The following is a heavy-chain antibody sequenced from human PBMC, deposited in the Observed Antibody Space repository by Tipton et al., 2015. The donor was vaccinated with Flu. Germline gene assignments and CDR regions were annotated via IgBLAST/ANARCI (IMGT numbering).Heavy chain of an antibody. CDR2: FHTVGST. CDR1: GFTVNSHY. CDR3: ARDLAYYGTSVYSALDY. V-gene: IGHV3-53*01. Sequence: SLRLSCAASGFTVNSHYMNWVRQAPGKGLGWDSVFHTVGSTYYADSVKGRFTISRDSSENTLYLQMNSLRAEDTAVYYCARDLAYYGTSVYSALDYWGQGTLVTVSS. J-gene: IGHJ4*02. D-gene: IGHD3-22*01.